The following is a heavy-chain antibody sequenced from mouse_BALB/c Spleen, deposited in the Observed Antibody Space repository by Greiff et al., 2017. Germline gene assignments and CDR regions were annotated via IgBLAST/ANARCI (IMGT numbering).Heavy chain of an antibody. V-gene: IGHV5-12-1*01. CDR3: ASLDYGANYAMDY. CDR1: GFTFSSYA. CDR2: ISSGGDST. Sequence: EVQLVESGGGLVKPGGSLKLSCAASGFTFSSYAMSWVRQTPEKRLEWVAYISSGGDSTYYPDTVKGRFTISRDNAKNTLYLQMSSLKSEDTAMYYCASLDYGANYAMDYWGQGTSVTVSS. D-gene: IGHD2-4*01. J-gene: IGHJ4*01.